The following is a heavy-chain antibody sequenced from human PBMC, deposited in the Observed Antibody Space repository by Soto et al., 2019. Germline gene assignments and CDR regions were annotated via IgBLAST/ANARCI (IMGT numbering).Heavy chain of an antibody. CDR1: GFTFSSYG. J-gene: IGHJ4*02. CDR2: ISYDGSNK. D-gene: IGHD1-1*01. Sequence: PGGSLRLSCAASGFTFSSYGMHWVRQAPGKGLEWVAVISYDGSNKYYADSVKGRFTISRDNSKNTLYLQMNSLRAEDTAVYYCAKGTRGYATHPPFDYWGQGTLVTVSS. V-gene: IGHV3-30*18. CDR3: AKGTRGYATHPPFDY.